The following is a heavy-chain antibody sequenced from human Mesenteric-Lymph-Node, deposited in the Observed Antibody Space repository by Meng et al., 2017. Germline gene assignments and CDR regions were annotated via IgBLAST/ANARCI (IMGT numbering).Heavy chain of an antibody. D-gene: IGHD3-10*01. CDR3: VRNRGWNAFDV. CDR1: GFTFSSYG. CDR2: IWYDGSNK. V-gene: IGHV3-33*01. Sequence: GESLKISCAASGFTFSSYGMHWVRQAPGKGLEWVAVIWYDGSNKYYADSVKGRFTISRDNSKNTLYLQMNSLRADDTALYYCVRNRGWNAFDVWGQGTMVTVSS. J-gene: IGHJ3*01.